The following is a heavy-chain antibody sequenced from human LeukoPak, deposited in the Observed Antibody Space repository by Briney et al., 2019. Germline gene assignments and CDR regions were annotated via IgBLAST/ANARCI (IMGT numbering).Heavy chain of an antibody. J-gene: IGHJ4*02. D-gene: IGHD3-10*01. CDR1: GYTFTSYY. CDR3: ARGQSYYDSGSYPFDY. CDR2: INPSVGST. V-gene: IGHV1-46*01. Sequence: ASLKVSCKASGYTFTSYYIHWVRQAPGQGLEWLAPGQGLEWMAIINPSVGSTNYAQKFQGRVTLTRETSTSTVYLELSSLRSEDTAVYYCARGQSYYDSGSYPFDYWGQGTLVTVSS.